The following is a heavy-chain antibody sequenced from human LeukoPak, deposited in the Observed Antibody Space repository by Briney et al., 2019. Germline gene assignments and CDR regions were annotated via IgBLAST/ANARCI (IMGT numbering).Heavy chain of an antibody. Sequence: GGSLRLSCAASGFTFRNYNMNWVRQAPGKGLEWISYISSDSTTIYYADSVKSRFTISRDNAKNSLYLQMNSLRAEDTAVYYCARDITELERLFDYWGQGTLVTVSS. D-gene: IGHD1-1*01. V-gene: IGHV3-48*01. CDR3: ARDITELERLFDY. J-gene: IGHJ4*02. CDR1: GFTFRNYN. CDR2: ISSDSTTI.